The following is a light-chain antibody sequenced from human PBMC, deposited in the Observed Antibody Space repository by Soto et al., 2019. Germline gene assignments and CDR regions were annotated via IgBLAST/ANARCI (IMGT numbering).Light chain of an antibody. J-gene: IGKJ1*01. Sequence: DIQMTQSPSTLSASVGDRVTITCRASQSISSWLAWYQQKPGKAPDLLIYKASSLETGVTSRFSGSGSGTEFTLTISSLQPDDFATYYCQQYNNYSRTFGQGTKVEIK. V-gene: IGKV1-5*03. CDR3: QQYNNYSRT. CDR2: KAS. CDR1: QSISSW.